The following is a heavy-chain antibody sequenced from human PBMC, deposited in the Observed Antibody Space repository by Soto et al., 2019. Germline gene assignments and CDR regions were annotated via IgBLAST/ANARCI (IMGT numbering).Heavy chain of an antibody. V-gene: IGHV3-23*01. CDR3: ARCPRAPTPHDYGMDV. Sequence: EVQLLESGGGLVQPGGSLRLSCAASGFTFSSHVMNWVRQAPGKGLEWVAAISGGGGTTYYGDSVEGRFTLSRDNSKKALDLRMNSLRAADTAVYYCARCPRAPTPHDYGMDVWGQGTTVTVSS. CDR2: ISGGGGTT. J-gene: IGHJ6*02. CDR1: GFTFSSHV.